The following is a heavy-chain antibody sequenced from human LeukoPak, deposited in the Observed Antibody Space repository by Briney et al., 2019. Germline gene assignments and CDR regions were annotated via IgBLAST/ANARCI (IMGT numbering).Heavy chain of an antibody. J-gene: IGHJ5*02. V-gene: IGHV4-39*07. D-gene: IGHD2-15*01. CDR2: IYYSGST. Sequence: GSLRLSCAASGFTFSSYGMSWIRQPPGKGLEWIGSIYYSGSTYYNPSLKSRVTISVDTSKNQFSLKLSSVTAADTAVYFCARVYCSGGSCYDSRGWFDPWGQGTLVTVSS. CDR1: GFTFSSYG. CDR3: ARVYCSGGSCYDSRGWFDP.